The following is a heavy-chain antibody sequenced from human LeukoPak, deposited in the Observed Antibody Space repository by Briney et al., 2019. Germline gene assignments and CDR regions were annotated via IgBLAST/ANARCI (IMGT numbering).Heavy chain of an antibody. CDR2: IYYSGST. Sequence: SETLSLTCTVSGGSISSSSYYWGWIRQPPGKGLEWIGSIYYSGSTYYNPSLKSRVTISVDTSKNQFSLKLSSVTAADTAVYYCARGGLYSSGWYVGYWGQGTLITVSS. J-gene: IGHJ4*02. CDR3: ARGGLYSSGWYVGY. CDR1: GGSISSSSYY. D-gene: IGHD6-19*01. V-gene: IGHV4-39*07.